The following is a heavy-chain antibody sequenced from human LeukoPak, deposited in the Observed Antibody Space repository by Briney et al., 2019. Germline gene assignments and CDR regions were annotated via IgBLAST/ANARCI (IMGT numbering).Heavy chain of an antibody. Sequence: GGSLRLSCAASGFTFSSYSMNWVRQAPGKGLDWVSSISSSSSYIYYADSVKGRFTISRDNGKNSLYLQMNSLRAEDTAVYYCAREYYYERIRRDYWGQGTLVTVSS. D-gene: IGHD3-22*01. CDR1: GFTFSSYS. J-gene: IGHJ4*02. V-gene: IGHV3-21*01. CDR2: ISSSSSYI. CDR3: AREYYYERIRRDY.